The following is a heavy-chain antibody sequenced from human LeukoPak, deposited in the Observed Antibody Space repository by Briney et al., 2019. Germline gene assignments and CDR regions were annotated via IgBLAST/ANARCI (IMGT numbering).Heavy chain of an antibody. CDR2: FSYSGSP. J-gene: IGHJ6*03. Sequence: SETLSLTCSVSGGSISSSSYYWGWLRQPPGKGLEWIGSFSYSGSPYHSPTLKSPVTLSLDKSPNQFSLNLRSVTAAERAVYYCARHRKCGGGSYPRHYYYYMDVWGNGTTVTVSS. CDR3: ARHRKCGGGSYPRHYYYYMDV. V-gene: IGHV4-39*01. CDR1: GGSISSSSYY. D-gene: IGHD1-26*01.